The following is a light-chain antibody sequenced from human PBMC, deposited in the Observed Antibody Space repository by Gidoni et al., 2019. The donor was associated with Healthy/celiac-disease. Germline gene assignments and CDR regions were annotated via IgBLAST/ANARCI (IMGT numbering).Light chain of an antibody. J-gene: IGKJ5*01. CDR2: AAS. CDR1: TSIASY. V-gene: IGKV1-39*01. Sequence: DIQMTQSPSALSASVGDRVTIACRAITSIASYLNWYQQKPGKSPKLLIYAASSLQSGVPSRFSGSGSGTDFTLTISSLQPEDFATYYCQQSYSTLITFGQGTRLEIK. CDR3: QQSYSTLIT.